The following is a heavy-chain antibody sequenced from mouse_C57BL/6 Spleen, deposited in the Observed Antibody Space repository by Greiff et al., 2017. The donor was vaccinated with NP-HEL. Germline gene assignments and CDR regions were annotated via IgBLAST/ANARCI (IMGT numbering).Heavy chain of an antibody. CDR2: INPSNGGT. CDR1: GYTFTDYY. V-gene: IGHV1-26*01. CDR3: ARITSAFAY. J-gene: IGHJ3*01. D-gene: IGHD1-1*01. Sequence: EVQLQQSGPELVKPGASVKISCKASGYTFTDYYMNWVKQRPGQGLEWIGNINPSNGGTNYNEKFKSKATLTVDKSSSTAYMQLSSLTSEDSAVYYCARITSAFAYWGQGTLVTVSA.